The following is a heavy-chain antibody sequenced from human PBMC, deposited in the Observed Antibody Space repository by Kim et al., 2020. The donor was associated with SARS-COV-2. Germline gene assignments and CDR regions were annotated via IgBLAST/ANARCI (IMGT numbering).Heavy chain of an antibody. D-gene: IGHD6-19*01. CDR3: ARDGETGPSSGWYYPYDGMDV. Sequence: GGSLRLSCAASGFTFSDYYMSWIRQAPGKGLEWVSYISSSSSYTNYADSVKGRFTISRDNAKNSLYLQMNSLRAEDTAVYYCARDGETGPSSGWYYPYDGMDVWGQGTTVTVSS. J-gene: IGHJ6*02. V-gene: IGHV3-11*05. CDR2: ISSSSSYT. CDR1: GFTFSDYY.